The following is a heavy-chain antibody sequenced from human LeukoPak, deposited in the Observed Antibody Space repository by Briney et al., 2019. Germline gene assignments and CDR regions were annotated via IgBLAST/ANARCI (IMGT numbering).Heavy chain of an antibody. J-gene: IGHJ2*01. Sequence: GGSLRLSCAASGFTVSGNYMSWVRQASGKGLEWVSIIYSGDGTYYADSVKGRFTVSRHSSKNTLYLQMNSLRAEDTAVYYCARTNPVLWDFDPWGRGNLVTVSS. CDR3: ARTNPVLWDFDP. CDR1: GFTVSGNY. CDR2: IYSGDGT. V-gene: IGHV3-53*04.